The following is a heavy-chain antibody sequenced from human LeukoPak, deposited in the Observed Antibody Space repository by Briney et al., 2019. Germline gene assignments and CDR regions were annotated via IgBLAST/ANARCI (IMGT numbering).Heavy chain of an antibody. CDR1: GGSFSGYY. CDR3: ARSGGYSYDRNWFDP. D-gene: IGHD5-18*01. CDR2: INHSGST. J-gene: IGHJ5*02. V-gene: IGHV4-34*01. Sequence: PSETLSLTCAVYGGSFSGYYWSWIRQPPGKGLEWIGEINHSGSTNYNPSLKSRVTISVDTSKNQFSLKLSSVTAADTAVYYCARSGGYSYDRNWFDPWGQGTLVTVSS.